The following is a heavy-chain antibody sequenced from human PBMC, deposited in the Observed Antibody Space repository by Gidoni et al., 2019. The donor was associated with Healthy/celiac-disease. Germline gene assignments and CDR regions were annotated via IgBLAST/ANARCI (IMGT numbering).Heavy chain of an antibody. CDR3: ARSPENDYQLDFDY. CDR2: ISSSSSTI. Sequence: EVQLVESGGGLVQPGGSLRLSCAASGFTFSSYSMNWVRQAPGKGLEWVSYISSSSSTIYYADSVKGRVTISRDNAKNSLYLQMNSLRDEDTAVYYCARSPENDYQLDFDYWGQGTLVTVSS. CDR1: GFTFSSYS. V-gene: IGHV3-48*02. D-gene: IGHD2-2*01. J-gene: IGHJ4*02.